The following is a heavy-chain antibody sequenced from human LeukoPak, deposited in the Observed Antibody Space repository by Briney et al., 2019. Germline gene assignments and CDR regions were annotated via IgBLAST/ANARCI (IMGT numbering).Heavy chain of an antibody. D-gene: IGHD1-14*01. CDR1: GFSLSTSGVG. V-gene: IGHV2-5*02. Sequence: SGPTLVKPTQPLTLTCTFSGFSLSTSGVGGGWIRQPPVKALEWLALIYWDDDKRYSPSLKSRLTITKDTSKNQVVLTMTNMDPVDTATYYCAHTNPIGPPGYWGQGTLVTVSS. CDR2: IYWDDDK. CDR3: AHTNPIGPPGY. J-gene: IGHJ4*02.